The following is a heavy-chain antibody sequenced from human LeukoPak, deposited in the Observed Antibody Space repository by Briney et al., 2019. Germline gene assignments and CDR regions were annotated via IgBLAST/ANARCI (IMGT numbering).Heavy chain of an antibody. Sequence: GGSLRLSCAASGFTFSSYSMNWVRHAPGKGLEWVSSISSSSSYIYYADSVKGRFTISRDNAKNSLYLQMNSLRAEDTAVYYCAILTPGIAVAGPFDYWGQGTLVTVSS. D-gene: IGHD6-19*01. CDR1: GFTFSSYS. CDR3: AILTPGIAVAGPFDY. J-gene: IGHJ4*02. CDR2: ISSSSSYI. V-gene: IGHV3-21*01.